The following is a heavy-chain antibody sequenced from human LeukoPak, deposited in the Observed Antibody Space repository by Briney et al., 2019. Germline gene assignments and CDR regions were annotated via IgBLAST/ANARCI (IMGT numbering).Heavy chain of an antibody. J-gene: IGHJ4*02. CDR2: IRYDEGNK. D-gene: IGHD5-18*01. Sequence: GGSLRLSCAASGFTLSTYGMHWVRQAPGKGLEWVAFIRYDEGNKYYADSVKGRFTISRDKSKNTLYLQMNSLRAEDTAVFYCAKEGDTAMVTAFDYWGQGTLVTVSS. CDR3: AKEGDTAMVTAFDY. CDR1: GFTLSTYG. V-gene: IGHV3-30*02.